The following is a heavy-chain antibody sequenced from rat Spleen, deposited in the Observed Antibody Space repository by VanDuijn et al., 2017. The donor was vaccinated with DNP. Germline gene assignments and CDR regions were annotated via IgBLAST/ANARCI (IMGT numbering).Heavy chain of an antibody. V-gene: IGHV5S13*01. CDR3: ARLGTTRDYFDY. D-gene: IGHD1-10*01. CDR1: GFIFSNYG. J-gene: IGHJ2*01. Sequence: EVQLVESGGGLVQPGRSLKLSCAASGFIFSNYGMAWVRQAPTKGLEWVASISAGGGNTYYRDSVKGRVTISRDNAKNTQFLQMGSLRSEDTATYYCARLGTTRDYFDYWGQGVMVTVSS. CDR2: ISAGGGNT.